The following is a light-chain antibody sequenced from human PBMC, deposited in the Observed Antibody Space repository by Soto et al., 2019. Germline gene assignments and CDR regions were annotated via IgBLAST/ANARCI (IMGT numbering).Light chain of an antibody. CDR3: SLYTSENAYV. CDR2: EVS. J-gene: IGLJ1*01. Sequence: QSALTQPASVSGSPGQSITISCTGSNTDIGGYNYLSWYQQHPGRAPRLIIFEVSHRPSGISDRFSASKSANAASLTISGLQAEDEADYYCSLYTSENAYVFGTGTKVTVL. V-gene: IGLV2-14*03. CDR1: NTDIGGYNY.